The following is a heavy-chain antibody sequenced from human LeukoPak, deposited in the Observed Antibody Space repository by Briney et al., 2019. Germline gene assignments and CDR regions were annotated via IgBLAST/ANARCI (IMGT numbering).Heavy chain of an antibody. CDR2: INHSGST. V-gene: IGHV4-34*01. Sequence: PSETLSLTCAVYGGSFSGYYWSWIRQPPGKGLEWIGEINHSGSTNYNPSLMSRVTISVDTSKNQFSLKLSSVTAADTAVYYCARGLKGRSFDYWGQGTLVTVSS. CDR3: ARGLKGRSFDY. J-gene: IGHJ4*02. CDR1: GGSFSGYY.